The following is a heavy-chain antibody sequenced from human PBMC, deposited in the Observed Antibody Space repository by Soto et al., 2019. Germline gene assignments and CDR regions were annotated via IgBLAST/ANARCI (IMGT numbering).Heavy chain of an antibody. Sequence: PGGSLRLSCAASGFTLSSFPMSWVRQAPGKGLEWVSTMSGSEASTYYADSVKGRFTISRDNSKNTLYLQMNSLRAEDTAVYYCAKDGAPRFGGYFDYWGQGTVVTVSS. V-gene: IGHV3-23*01. CDR2: MSGSEAST. D-gene: IGHD3-10*01. CDR3: AKDGAPRFGGYFDY. J-gene: IGHJ4*02. CDR1: GFTLSSFP.